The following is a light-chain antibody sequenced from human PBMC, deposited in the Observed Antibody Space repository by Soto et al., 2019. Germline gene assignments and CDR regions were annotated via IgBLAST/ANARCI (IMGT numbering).Light chain of an antibody. CDR1: ENIDNR. Sequence: DIQMTQSPSSLSGSVGDRVTIACRSSENIDNRLNWYQQIPGRAPKLLISFASTLQSGVPSRFSGRGSGTDFSLTITSLQPEDSATSYCQQSYRTPPDTFGQGTKVEV. CDR3: QQSYRTPPDT. CDR2: FAS. V-gene: IGKV1-39*01. J-gene: IGKJ2*01.